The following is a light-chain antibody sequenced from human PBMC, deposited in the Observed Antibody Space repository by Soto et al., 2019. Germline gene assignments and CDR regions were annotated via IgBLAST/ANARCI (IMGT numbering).Light chain of an antibody. CDR3: QQYGISPT. V-gene: IGKV3-20*01. J-gene: IGKJ1*01. Sequence: EIVLTQSPGTLSLSPGERATLSSRSSHSVSSNYLAWYQQKPGQAPRLLIYDVSSRATGIPDRFSGSGSGTDLTLTISRLEPVDFAVYYCQQYGISPTFGQGTKVEIK. CDR2: DVS. CDR1: HSVSSNY.